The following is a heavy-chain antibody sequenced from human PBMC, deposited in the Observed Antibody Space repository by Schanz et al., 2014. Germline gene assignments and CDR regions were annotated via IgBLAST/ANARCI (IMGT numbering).Heavy chain of an antibody. Sequence: VQLLESGGGLAQPGGSLRLACAASGFNFNTYAMSWVRQPPGKGLEWVAATRYDGNNKYYVDSVKGRFTISRDNSKNTLYLQVNSLRAEDTAVYYCAKHVRSLTGNDYWGQGTLVTVSS. D-gene: IGHD3-9*01. CDR3: AKHVRSLTGNDY. CDR1: GFNFNTYA. J-gene: IGHJ4*02. V-gene: IGHV3-33*06. CDR2: TRYDGNNK.